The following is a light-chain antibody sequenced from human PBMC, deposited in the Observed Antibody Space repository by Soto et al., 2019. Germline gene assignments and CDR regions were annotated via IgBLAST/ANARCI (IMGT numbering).Light chain of an antibody. Sequence: DIVMTQSPATLSVSPGERATLSCRASQSVSSNLAWYQQKPGQAPRLLIYGASTRATGIPARFSGSGSGTDFTLTIISLQSEDFAVYYCQQYNNWPPHTFGQGTKLESK. CDR1: QSVSSN. CDR2: GAS. CDR3: QQYNNWPPHT. V-gene: IGKV3-15*01. J-gene: IGKJ2*01.